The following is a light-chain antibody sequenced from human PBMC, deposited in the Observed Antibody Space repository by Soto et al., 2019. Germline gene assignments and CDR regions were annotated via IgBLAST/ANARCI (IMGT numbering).Light chain of an antibody. V-gene: IGLV2-14*03. CDR2: DVS. CDR1: SSDVGAYNY. J-gene: IGLJ1*01. CDR3: NSYTTSSTYV. Sequence: QSALTQPASVSGSPGQSIAISCTGTSSDVGAYNYVSRYQQHPGKAPKLMIYDVSNRPSGVSNRFSGSKSGNTASLTISGLQAEDEADYYCNSYTTSSTYVFGTGTRSPS.